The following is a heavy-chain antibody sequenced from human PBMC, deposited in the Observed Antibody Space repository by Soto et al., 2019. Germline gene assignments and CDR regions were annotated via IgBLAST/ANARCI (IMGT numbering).Heavy chain of an antibody. Sequence: PGESLKISCAASGFTFSSYWMHWVRQAPGKGLVWVSRTSSDGSSTSYADSVRGRFTTSRDNAKNTLYLQMDSLRAEDTAVYYCARVHYFPGIGTDYWGQGILVTVSS. CDR1: GFTFSSYW. V-gene: IGHV3-74*01. CDR2: TSSDGSST. J-gene: IGHJ4*02. D-gene: IGHD6-13*01. CDR3: ARVHYFPGIGTDY.